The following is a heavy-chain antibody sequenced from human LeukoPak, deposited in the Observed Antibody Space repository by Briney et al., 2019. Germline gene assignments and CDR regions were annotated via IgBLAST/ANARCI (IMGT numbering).Heavy chain of an antibody. CDR2: VYHGENT. Sequence: PGGSLRLSCAASGFIVSNIYMSWVRRAPGKGLEWISVVYHGENTYYADSVKGRFTISRDNSKNMLFLQMNSLRAEDTAVYYCVASTYSQRNYFDVWGQGTLVTVSS. CDR1: GFIVSNIY. J-gene: IGHJ4*02. CDR3: VASTYSQRNYFDV. D-gene: IGHD6-19*01. V-gene: IGHV3-53*01.